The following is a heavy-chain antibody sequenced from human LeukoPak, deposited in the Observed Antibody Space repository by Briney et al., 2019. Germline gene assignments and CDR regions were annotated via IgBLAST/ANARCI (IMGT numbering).Heavy chain of an antibody. Sequence: PGGSLRLSCAASEFTFRIFYMSWVRQAPGKGLEWVSTINSRSTYITYADSVKGRFTVSRDNARNSLYLQMTSLTAEDTAVYYCAKEKLRYYDYWGQGALVTVSS. CDR1: EFTFRIFY. CDR2: INSRSTYI. V-gene: IGHV3-21*06. D-gene: IGHD3-16*01. CDR3: AKEKLRYYDY. J-gene: IGHJ4*02.